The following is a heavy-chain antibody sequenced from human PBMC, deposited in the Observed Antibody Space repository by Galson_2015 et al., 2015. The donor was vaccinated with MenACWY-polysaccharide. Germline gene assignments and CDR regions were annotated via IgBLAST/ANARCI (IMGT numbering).Heavy chain of an antibody. CDR1: GASISVSGYY. Sequence: SETLSLTCTVSGASISVSGYYWVWVRQPPGKGLESVVTISSSGNTIYSPSLRSRVSISVDTSQNQFSMGLMSVTAADTAVYFCASQAPGRDYMDVWGRGTTVTVSS. CDR3: ASQAPGRDYMDV. CDR2: ISSSGNT. V-gene: IGHV4-39*01. D-gene: IGHD1-14*01. J-gene: IGHJ6*03.